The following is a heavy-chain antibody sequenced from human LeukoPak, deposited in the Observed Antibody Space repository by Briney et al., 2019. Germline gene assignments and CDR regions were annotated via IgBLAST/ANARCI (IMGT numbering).Heavy chain of an antibody. V-gene: IGHV1-69*01. CDR2: IIPIFGTS. CDR3: ARDRGDYVWGSYRYTLDY. J-gene: IGHJ4*02. CDR1: GGTFISYA. D-gene: IGHD3-16*02. Sequence: ASVKVSCKASGGTFISYAISWVRQAPGQGLEWMGGIIPIFGTSNYAQKFQGRVTITADQSTSTAYMELSSLRSEDTAVYYCARDRGDYVWGSYRYTLDYWGQGTLVTVSS.